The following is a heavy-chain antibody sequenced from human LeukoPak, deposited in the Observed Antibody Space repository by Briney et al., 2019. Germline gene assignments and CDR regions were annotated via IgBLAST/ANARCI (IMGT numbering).Heavy chain of an antibody. J-gene: IGHJ6*02. D-gene: IGHD6-13*01. V-gene: IGHV1-18*01. CDR3: ARRSSSWYGGLPYYYYGMDV. CDR2: ISAYNGNT. Sequence: ASVKVSCKASGYTFTSYGISWVRQAPGQGLEWMGWISAYNGNTNYAQKLQGRVTMTTDTSTSTAYMELRSLRSDDTAVYYCARRSSSWYGGLPYYYYGMDVWGQGTTVTVSS. CDR1: GYTFTSYG.